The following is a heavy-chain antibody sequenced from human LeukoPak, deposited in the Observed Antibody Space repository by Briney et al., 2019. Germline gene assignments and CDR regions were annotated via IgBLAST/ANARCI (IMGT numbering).Heavy chain of an antibody. J-gene: IGHJ3*02. CDR3: ARGALLLWNAFDI. Sequence: SETLSLTCTVSGGSISSSSYYWGWIRQPPGKGLEWIGSIYYSGSTYYNPSLKSRVTISVDRSKNQFSLKLSSVTAADTAVYYCARGALLLWNAFDIWGQGTMVTVSS. V-gene: IGHV4-39*07. D-gene: IGHD3-10*01. CDR1: GGSISSSSYY. CDR2: IYYSGST.